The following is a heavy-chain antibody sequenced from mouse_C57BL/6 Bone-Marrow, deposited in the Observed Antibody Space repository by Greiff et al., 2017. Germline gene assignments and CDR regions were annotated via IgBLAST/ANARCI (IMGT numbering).Heavy chain of an antibody. CDR1: GFNIKDDY. J-gene: IGHJ3*01. CDR2: IDPENGDT. CDR3: TPYDYGEG. V-gene: IGHV14-4*01. Sequence: VQLQESGAELVRPGASVKLSCTASGFNIKDDYMHWVKQRPEQGLEWIGWIDPENGDTEYASKFQGKATITADTSSNTAYLQLSSLTSEDTAVYYCTPYDYGEGWGRGTLVTVSA. D-gene: IGHD2-4*01.